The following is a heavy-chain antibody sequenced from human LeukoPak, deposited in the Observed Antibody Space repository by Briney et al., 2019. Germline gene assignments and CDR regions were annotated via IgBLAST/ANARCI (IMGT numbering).Heavy chain of an antibody. CDR3: ARSPMAYFDY. Sequence: SVKVSCKASGCTFSSYAISWVRQAPGQGLEWMGGIIPIFGTANYAQKFQGRVTITADKSTSTAYMELSSLSSEDTAVYYCARSPMAYFDYWGQGTLVTVSS. D-gene: IGHD5-24*01. J-gene: IGHJ4*02. CDR1: GCTFSSYA. CDR2: IIPIFGTA. V-gene: IGHV1-69*06.